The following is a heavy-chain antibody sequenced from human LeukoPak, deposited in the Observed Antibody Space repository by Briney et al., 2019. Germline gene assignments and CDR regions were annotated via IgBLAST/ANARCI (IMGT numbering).Heavy chain of an antibody. J-gene: IGHJ3*01. D-gene: IGHD2-15*01. CDR2: IYYSGST. V-gene: IGHV4-59*08. CDR1: GGSISSYY. Sequence: PSETLSLTCTVSGGSISSYYWSWIRQPPGKGLEWIGYIYYSGSTNYNPSLKSRVTISVDTSKNQFSLKLSSVTAADTAVYYCASSIVVTAEDAFDLWGQGTMVTVSS. CDR3: ASSIVVTAEDAFDL.